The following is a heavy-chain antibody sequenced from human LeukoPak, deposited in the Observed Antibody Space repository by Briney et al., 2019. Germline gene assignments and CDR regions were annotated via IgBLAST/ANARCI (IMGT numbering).Heavy chain of an antibody. CDR2: ISSSSSYI. V-gene: IGHV3-21*01. Sequence: GGSLRLSCAASGFTFSSYSMNWVRQAPGKGLEWVSSISSSSSYIYYADSVKGRFTISRDNAKNSLYLQMNSLRAEDTAVYYCARVLRYFDWLPRGAFDIWGQGTMVTVSS. J-gene: IGHJ3*02. D-gene: IGHD3-9*01. CDR1: GFTFSSYS. CDR3: ARVLRYFDWLPRGAFDI.